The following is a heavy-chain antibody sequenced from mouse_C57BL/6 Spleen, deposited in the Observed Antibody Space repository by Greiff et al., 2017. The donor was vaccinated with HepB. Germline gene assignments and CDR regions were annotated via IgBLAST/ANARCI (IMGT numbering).Heavy chain of an antibody. CDR2: LWSGGST. J-gene: IGHJ3*01. Sequence: QVQLQQSGPGLVQPSQSLSITCTVSGFSLTSYGVHWVRQSPGKGLEWLGVLWSGGSTDYNAAFISRLSISKDNSKSQVFFKMNSLQADDTAIYYCARVYDGYGAWFAYWGQGTLVTVSA. CDR3: ARVYDGYGAWFAY. V-gene: IGHV2-2*01. CDR1: GFSLTSYG. D-gene: IGHD2-3*01.